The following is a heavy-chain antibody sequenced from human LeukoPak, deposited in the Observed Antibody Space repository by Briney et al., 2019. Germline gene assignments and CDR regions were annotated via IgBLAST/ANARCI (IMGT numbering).Heavy chain of an antibody. J-gene: IGHJ3*02. CDR3: ARVESQYDFWSGSYAFDI. CDR2: IYHSGST. CDR1: GGSISSYY. D-gene: IGHD3-3*01. V-gene: IGHV4-59*12. Sequence: PSETLSLTCTVSGGSISSYYWSWIRQPPGKGLEWIGYIYHSGSTYYNPSLKSRVTISVDRSKNQFSLKLSSVTAADTAVYYCARVESQYDFWSGSYAFDIWGQGTMVTVSS.